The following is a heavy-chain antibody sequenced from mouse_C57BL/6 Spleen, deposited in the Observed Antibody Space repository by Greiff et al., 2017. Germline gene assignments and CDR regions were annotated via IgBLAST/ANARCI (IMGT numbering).Heavy chain of an antibody. D-gene: IGHD2-2*01. Sequence: QVQLKESGAELVRPGTSVKVSCKASGYAFTNYLIEWVKQRPGQGLEWIGVINPGSGGTNYNEKFKGKATLTADKSSSTAYMQLSSLTSEDSAVYFCARSGAMVTTVDYWGQGTTLTVSS. CDR2: INPGSGGT. CDR3: ARSGAMVTTVDY. V-gene: IGHV1-54*01. CDR1: GYAFTNYL. J-gene: IGHJ2*01.